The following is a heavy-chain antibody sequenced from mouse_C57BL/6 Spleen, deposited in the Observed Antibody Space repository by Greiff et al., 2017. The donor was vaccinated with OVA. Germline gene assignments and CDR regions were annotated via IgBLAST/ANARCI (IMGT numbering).Heavy chain of an antibody. J-gene: IGHJ4*01. V-gene: IGHV3-6*01. CDR1: GYSITSGYY. CDR2: ISYDGSN. Sequence: EVQLQQSGPGLVKPSQSLSLTCSVTGYSITSGYYWNWIRQFPGNKLEWMGYISYDGSNNYNPSLKNRISITRDTSKNQFFLKLNSVTTEDTATYYCARDFPDDYDDADYWGQGTSVTVSS. D-gene: IGHD2-4*01. CDR3: ARDFPDDYDDADY.